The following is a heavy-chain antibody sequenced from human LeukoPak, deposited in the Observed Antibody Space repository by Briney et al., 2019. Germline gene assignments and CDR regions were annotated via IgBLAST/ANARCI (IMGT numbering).Heavy chain of an antibody. J-gene: IGHJ4*02. V-gene: IGHV3-21*01. CDR3: ASQGSGYDSPIDH. D-gene: IGHD5-12*01. CDR2: ISSSSSYI. Sequence: GGTLRLSCAASGFTFSSYSMNWVRQAPGKGLEWVSSISSSSSYIYYADSVKGRFTISRDNARNSLYLQMNSLRAEDTAVYYCASQGSGYDSPIDHWGQGTLVTVSS. CDR1: GFTFSSYS.